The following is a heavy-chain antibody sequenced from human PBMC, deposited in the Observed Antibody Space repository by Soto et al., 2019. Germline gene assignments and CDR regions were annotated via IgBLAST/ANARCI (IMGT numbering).Heavy chain of an antibody. Sequence: SVKVSCKASGFTFTSSAVQWVRQARGQRLEWIGWIVVGSGNTNYAQKFQERVTITRDMSTSTAYMELSSLRSEDTAVYYCAAGRDFGVVIASGVWGQGTTVTVSS. J-gene: IGHJ6*02. D-gene: IGHD3-3*01. CDR1: GFTFTSSA. V-gene: IGHV1-58*01. CDR2: IVVGSGNT. CDR3: AAGRDFGVVIASGV.